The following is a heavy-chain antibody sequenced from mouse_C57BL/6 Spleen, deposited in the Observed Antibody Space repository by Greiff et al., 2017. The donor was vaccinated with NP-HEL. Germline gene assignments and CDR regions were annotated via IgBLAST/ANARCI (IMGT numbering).Heavy chain of an antibody. J-gene: IGHJ2*01. CDR3: ARDYHSFDY. V-gene: IGHV5-4*01. CDR2: ISDGGSYT. CDR1: GFTFSSYA. Sequence: DVQLVESGGGLVKPGGSLKLSCAASGFTFSSYAMSWVRQTPEKRLEWVATISDGGSYTYYPDNVKGRFTISRDNAKNNRYLQMSHLKSEDTAMYYCARDYHSFDYWGQGTTLTVSS.